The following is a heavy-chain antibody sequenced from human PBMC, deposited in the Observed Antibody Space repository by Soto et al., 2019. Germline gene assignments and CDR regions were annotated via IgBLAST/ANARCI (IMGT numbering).Heavy chain of an antibody. V-gene: IGHV4-59*01. CDR3: VILHYGDGFDP. Sequence: NPSETLSLTCTVSGGSISSYYWSWIRQPPGKGLEWIGYIYYSGSTNYNPSLKSRVTISVDTSKNQFSLKLSSVTAADTAVYYCVILHYGDGFDPWGQGTLVTGS. CDR1: GGSISSYY. CDR2: IYYSGST. D-gene: IGHD4-17*01. J-gene: IGHJ5*02.